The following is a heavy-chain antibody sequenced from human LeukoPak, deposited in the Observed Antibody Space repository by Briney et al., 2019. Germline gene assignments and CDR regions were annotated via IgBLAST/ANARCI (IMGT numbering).Heavy chain of an antibody. CDR2: ISSSSSYI. V-gene: IGHV3-21*01. CDR1: GFTFSSYS. J-gene: IGHJ6*03. CDR3: ARDEAGYYYDSSGYDNYYYYMDV. Sequence: PGGSLRLSCAASGFTFSSYSMNWVRQAPGKGLEWVSSISSSSSYIYYADSVKGRFTISRDNAKNSLYLQMNSLRAEDTAVYYCARDEAGYYYDSSGYDNYYYYMDVWGKGTTVTVSS. D-gene: IGHD3-22*01.